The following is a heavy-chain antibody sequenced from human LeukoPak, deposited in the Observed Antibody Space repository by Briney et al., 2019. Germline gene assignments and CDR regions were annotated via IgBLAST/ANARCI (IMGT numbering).Heavy chain of an antibody. V-gene: IGHV4-59*01. CDR2: IYYSGST. D-gene: IGHD1-1*01. CDR1: GGSISSYY. CDR3: ARETGTTLSYFDY. J-gene: IGHJ4*02. Sequence: SETLSLTCTVSGGSISSYYWSWIRQPPGKGLEWIGYIYYSGSTNYNPSLKSRVTISVDTSKNQFSLKLSSVTAADTAVYYCARETGTTLSYFDYWGQRTLVTVSS.